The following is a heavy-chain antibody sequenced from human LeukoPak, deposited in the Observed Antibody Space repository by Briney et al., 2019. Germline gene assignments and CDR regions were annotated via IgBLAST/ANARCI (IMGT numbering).Heavy chain of an antibody. Sequence: SETLSLTCTVSGGSISSGSYYWSWIRQPAGKGLEWIGRIYTSGSTNYNPSLKSRVTISVDTSKNQFSLKLSSVTAADTAVYYWARDGGNPMVGGFTTNWFAPWGRGTLAPVSS. D-gene: IGHD3-10*01. CDR2: IYTSGST. V-gene: IGHV4-61*02. J-gene: IGHJ5*02. CDR1: GGSISSGSYY. CDR3: ARDGGNPMVGGFTTNWFAP.